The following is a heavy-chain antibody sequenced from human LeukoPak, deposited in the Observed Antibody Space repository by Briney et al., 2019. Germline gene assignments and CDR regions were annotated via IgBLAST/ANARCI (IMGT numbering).Heavy chain of an antibody. Sequence: SETLSLTCTVSGGSIASYYWSWIRQFPGKGLEWIGYISYRGSTSYNPSLNSRVSISLDTSKNQFSLKLSSVTAADTAMYYCARVSRGNSVGGDYWGQGTLVTVSS. J-gene: IGHJ4*02. V-gene: IGHV4-59*01. CDR2: ISYRGST. CDR1: GGSIASYY. D-gene: IGHD4-23*01. CDR3: ARVSRGNSVGGDY.